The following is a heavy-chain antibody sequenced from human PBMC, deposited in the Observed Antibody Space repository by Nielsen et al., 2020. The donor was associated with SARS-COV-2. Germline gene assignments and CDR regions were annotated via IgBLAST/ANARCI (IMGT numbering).Heavy chain of an antibody. CDR3: ARTYYGGNSAFFDY. CDR2: IDWDDDK. Sequence: TLSLTCSVSGGSISSGSYSWGWIRQPPGKALEWLARIDWDDDKYYSTSLKTRLTISKDTSKNQVVLTMTNMDPVDTATYYCARTYYGGNSAFFDYWGQGTLVTVSS. CDR1: GGSISSGSYS. J-gene: IGHJ4*02. V-gene: IGHV2-70*11. D-gene: IGHD4-23*01.